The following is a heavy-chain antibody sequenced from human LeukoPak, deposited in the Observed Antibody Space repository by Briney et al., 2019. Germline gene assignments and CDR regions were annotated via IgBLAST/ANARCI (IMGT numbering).Heavy chain of an antibody. V-gene: IGHV3-23*01. Sequence: GGSLRLSCAASGFIFNRNAIGWVRQAPGKGLEWVSTIGGSGDKTFYADSVKGRFTISRDNSKNMVHLQMNSLTGEDTALYYCVRRGDASSGWGDHDFWGQGAPVTVSS. CDR1: GFIFNRNA. J-gene: IGHJ4*02. CDR2: IGGSGDKT. D-gene: IGHD6-19*01. CDR3: VRRGDASSGWGDHDF.